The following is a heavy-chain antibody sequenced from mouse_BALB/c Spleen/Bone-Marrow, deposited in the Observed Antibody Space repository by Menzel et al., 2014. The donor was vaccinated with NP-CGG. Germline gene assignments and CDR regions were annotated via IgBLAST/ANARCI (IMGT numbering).Heavy chain of an antibody. J-gene: IGHJ4*01. Sequence: VQGVESGAELVRPGTSVKVSCKASGYAFTNYLIEWVKQRPGQGLAWIGVINPGSGGTNYNEKFKAKATLTADKSSSTAYMQLSSLTSDDSAVYFCARCLTGTSAMDYWGQGTSVTVSS. CDR1: GYAFTNYL. CDR2: INPGSGGT. CDR3: ARCLTGTSAMDY. D-gene: IGHD4-1*01. V-gene: IGHV1-54*01.